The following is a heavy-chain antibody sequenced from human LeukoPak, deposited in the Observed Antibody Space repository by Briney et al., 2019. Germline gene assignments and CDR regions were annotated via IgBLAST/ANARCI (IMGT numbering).Heavy chain of an antibody. V-gene: IGHV3-74*01. Sequence: GGSLRLSCAASGFTFSSYWMHWVRQPPGKGLVWVSRLNSDGSSTSYADSVKGRFTISRDNARNTLYLQMNSLRAEDTAVYYCIGSSGYYYYFDYWGQGTLVTVSS. CDR1: GFTFSSYW. J-gene: IGHJ4*02. CDR2: LNSDGSST. CDR3: IGSSGYYYYFDY. D-gene: IGHD3-22*01.